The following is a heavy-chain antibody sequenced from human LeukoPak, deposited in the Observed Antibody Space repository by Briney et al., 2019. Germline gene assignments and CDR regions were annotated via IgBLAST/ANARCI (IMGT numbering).Heavy chain of an antibody. J-gene: IGHJ5*02. V-gene: IGHV4-34*01. CDR2: INHSGST. CDR1: GGSFSGYY. Sequence: PSETLSLTCAVYGGSFSGYYWSWIRQPPGKGLEWIGEINHSGSTNYNPSLKSRVTISVDTSKNQFSLKLSSVTAADTAVYYCARWDHYYGSGSYYPGGWFDPWGQGTLVTVSS. D-gene: IGHD3-10*01. CDR3: ARWDHYYGSGSYYPGGWFDP.